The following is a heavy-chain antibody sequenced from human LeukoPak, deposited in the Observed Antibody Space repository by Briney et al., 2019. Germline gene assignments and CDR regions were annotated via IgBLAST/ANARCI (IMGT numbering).Heavy chain of an antibody. CDR1: GYTFTSYG. V-gene: IGHV1-18*01. CDR2: ISAYNGNT. D-gene: IGHD5-18*01. Sequence: ASVKVSCKASGYTFTSYGISWVRQAHGQGLEWMGWISAYNGNTNYAQKFQGRITMTWDTSINTAYMELSRLRSDDTAVYYCARLRRYGPIIFLGYFDYWGQGTLVTVSS. CDR3: ARLRRYGPIIFLGYFDY. J-gene: IGHJ4*02.